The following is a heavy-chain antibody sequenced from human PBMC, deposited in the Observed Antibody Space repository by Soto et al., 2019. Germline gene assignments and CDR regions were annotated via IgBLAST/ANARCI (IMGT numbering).Heavy chain of an antibody. CDR2: IGADNGDT. CDR3: ARDWKGAEGCDP. CDR1: GYTFSTYG. V-gene: IGHV1-18*01. Sequence: VQLVQSGAEVKKPGASVKVSCKASGYTFSTYGFSWVRQAPGQGLEWMGWIGADNGDTNYAQNFQGRVTMTTDTSTTTAYMELRRLTSDDTAVYFCARDWKGAEGCDPWGQGTLVTVSS. J-gene: IGHJ5*02. D-gene: IGHD1-1*01.